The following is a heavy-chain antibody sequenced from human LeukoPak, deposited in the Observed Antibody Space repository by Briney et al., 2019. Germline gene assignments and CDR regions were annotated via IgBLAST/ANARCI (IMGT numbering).Heavy chain of an antibody. CDR1: GGSISSGSYY. Sequence: PSETLSLTCTVSGGSISSGSYYWSWIRQPAGKGLDWIGRIYTSGSTNYNPSLKSRVTISVDTSKNQFSLKLSSVTAADTAVYYCAREGRGSSSSWVFFDYWGQGTLVTVSS. CDR3: AREGRGSSSSWVFFDY. J-gene: IGHJ4*02. V-gene: IGHV4-61*02. D-gene: IGHD6-6*01. CDR2: IYTSGST.